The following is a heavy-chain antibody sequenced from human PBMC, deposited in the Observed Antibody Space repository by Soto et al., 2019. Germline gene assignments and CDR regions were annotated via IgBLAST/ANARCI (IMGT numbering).Heavy chain of an antibody. J-gene: IGHJ5*02. CDR2: INRSGSA. V-gene: IGHV4-34*01. CDR3: ARGRRIVVVPAAIGWVEP. D-gene: IGHD2-2*02. CDR1: VGSFSGYD. Sequence: PSETLSLTCAVYVGSFSGYDWSWIRQPPGKGLECIWEINRSGSANYNPSLKSRVTISVDASKNQFSLKLSSLTAAYTAVYYCARGRRIVVVPAAIGWVEPWGEVSVVTLSS.